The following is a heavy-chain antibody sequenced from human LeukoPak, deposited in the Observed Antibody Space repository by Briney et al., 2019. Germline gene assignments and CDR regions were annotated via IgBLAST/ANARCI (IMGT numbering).Heavy chain of an antibody. J-gene: IGHJ3*02. V-gene: IGHV3-30*03. CDR2: ISKDGSNQ. CDR3: ARDHPTVTDAFDI. Sequence: PGRSLRLSCAASGFTFSSYGMHWVRQAPGKGLEWVAVISKDGSNQYYADSVKGRFTTSRDNSKNTLYLQMSSLRGDDTALYYCARDHPTVTDAFDIWGQGTMVTVFS. D-gene: IGHD4-17*01. CDR1: GFTFSSYG.